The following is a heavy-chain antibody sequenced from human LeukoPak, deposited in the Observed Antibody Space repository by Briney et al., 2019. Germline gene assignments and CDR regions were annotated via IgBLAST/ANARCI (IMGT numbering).Heavy chain of an antibody. V-gene: IGHV4-59*08. CDR1: GGSISTYY. CDR3: ARQREYYESSGYYSFDY. D-gene: IGHD3-22*01. Sequence: SETLSLTCTVSGGSISTYYWSWIRQPPGKGLEWIGYIYCSGSTNYNPSLKSRVTISVDTSKNQFSLKLSSVTAADTAVYYCARQREYYESSGYYSFDYWGQGTLVTVSS. J-gene: IGHJ4*02. CDR2: IYCSGST.